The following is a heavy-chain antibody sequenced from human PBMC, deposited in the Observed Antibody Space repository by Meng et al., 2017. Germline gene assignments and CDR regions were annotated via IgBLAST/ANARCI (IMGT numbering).Heavy chain of an antibody. CDR3: ARVLPATIFGVVIDSWFDP. Sequence: GLPGPSVKNPGPSGEVACNASGYTFTSYAMHWVRQAPGQRLEWMGWINAGNGNTKYSQKFQGRVTITRDTSASTAYMELSSLRSEDTAVYYCARVLPATIFGVVIDSWFDPWGQGTLVTVSS. D-gene: IGHD3-3*01. V-gene: IGHV1-3*01. CDR1: GYTFTSYA. CDR2: INAGNGNT. J-gene: IGHJ5*02.